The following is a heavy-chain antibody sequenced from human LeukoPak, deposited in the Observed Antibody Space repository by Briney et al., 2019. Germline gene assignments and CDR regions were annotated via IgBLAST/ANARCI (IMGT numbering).Heavy chain of an antibody. CDR2: FDPEDGET. V-gene: IGHV1-24*01. J-gene: IGHJ3*02. CDR3: ATDGYGSYLAFDI. Sequence: ASVKVSCKVSGYSLTELSMHWVRQAPGKGLEGMGGFDPEDGETIYAQKFQGRVTMTEDTSTDTAYMELSSLRSEDTAVYYCATDGYGSYLAFDIWGQGTMVTVSS. D-gene: IGHD1-26*01. CDR1: GYSLTELS.